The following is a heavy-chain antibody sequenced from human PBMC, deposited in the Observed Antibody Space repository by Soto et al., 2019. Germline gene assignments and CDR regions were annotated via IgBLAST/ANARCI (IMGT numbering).Heavy chain of an antibody. V-gene: IGHV3-23*01. CDR2: VSASGSIT. J-gene: IGHJ4*02. Sequence: VSLRLSCAASGFTFSSYDMSWVRQAPGKGLEWVSGVSASGSITSYADPAKGRFTISRDNAKNTVYLQMNSLRAEDTAVYYCAKGDCSGGRCYRGFDYWGQGTLVTVSS. CDR3: AKGDCSGGRCYRGFDY. D-gene: IGHD2-15*01. CDR1: GFTFSSYD.